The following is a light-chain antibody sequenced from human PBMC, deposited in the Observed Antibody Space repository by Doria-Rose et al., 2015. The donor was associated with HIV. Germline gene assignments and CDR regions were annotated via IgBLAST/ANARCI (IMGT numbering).Light chain of an antibody. J-gene: IGKJ1*01. CDR2: DGS. Sequence: EIVLTQSPGTLSLSPGERAALSCRDRQSLSSNDLACYQQKPGQASSILIYDGSTRATGIPDRFSASVSGTDFTLTINRLEPEDFALYYCHQYGTSWTFGQGTKVEI. V-gene: IGKV3-20*01. CDR1: QSLSSND. CDR3: HQYGTSWT.